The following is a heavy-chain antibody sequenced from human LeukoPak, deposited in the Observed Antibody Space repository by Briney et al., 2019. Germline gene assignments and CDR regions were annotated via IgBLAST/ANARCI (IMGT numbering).Heavy chain of an antibody. J-gene: IGHJ4*02. CDR1: GYTFICYY. Sequence: GASVKVSCKASGYTFICYYVHWVRQAPGQGLEWMGWINLNSGGTKYAQKFQGRVTMTRYTSITTAYMELSRLRSDDTAVYYCARDSAAAGGPSFDYWGQGSLATVSS. CDR2: INLNSGGT. V-gene: IGHV1-2*02. D-gene: IGHD6-13*01. CDR3: ARDSAAAGGPSFDY.